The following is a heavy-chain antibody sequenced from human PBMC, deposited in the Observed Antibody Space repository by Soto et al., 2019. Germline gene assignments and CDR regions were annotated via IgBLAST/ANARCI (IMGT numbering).Heavy chain of an antibody. CDR2: ISGSGGST. CDR3: AKGARYCSGGSCYSYYFDY. Sequence: GGSLRLSCAASGFTFSSYAMSWVRQAPGKGLEWVSAISGSGGSTYYADSVKGRFTISRDNSKNTLYLQMNSLRAEDTAVYYCAKGARYCSGGSCYSYYFDYWGQGTLVTVSS. V-gene: IGHV3-23*01. CDR1: GFTFSSYA. D-gene: IGHD2-15*01. J-gene: IGHJ4*02.